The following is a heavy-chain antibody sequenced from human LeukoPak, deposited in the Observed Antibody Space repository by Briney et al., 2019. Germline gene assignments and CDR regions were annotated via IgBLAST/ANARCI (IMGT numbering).Heavy chain of an antibody. V-gene: IGHV4-59*08. CDR3: ARHPHSRAHDGIFDY. D-gene: IGHD3-22*01. J-gene: IGHJ4*02. CDR1: GGSISSYY. Sequence: SETLSLTCTVSGGSISSYYWSWIRQPPGKGLEWIGYIYYSGSTNYNPSLKSRVTISVDTSKNQFSLKLSSVTAADTAVYYCARHPHSRAHDGIFDYWGQGTLVTVSS. CDR2: IYYSGST.